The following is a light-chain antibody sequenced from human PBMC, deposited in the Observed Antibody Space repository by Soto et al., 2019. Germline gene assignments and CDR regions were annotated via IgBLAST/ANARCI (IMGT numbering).Light chain of an antibody. CDR1: QSVSSN. J-gene: IGKJ1*01. V-gene: IGKV3-15*01. CDR3: QQYNNWPAT. CDR2: GAS. Sequence: IVLTQSPGTLSLSPGDRATLSCRASQSVSSNLAWYQQKPGQAPRLLIYGASTRATGIPARFSGSGSGTEFTLTISSLQSEDFAVYCCQQYNNWPATFGQGTKVDIK.